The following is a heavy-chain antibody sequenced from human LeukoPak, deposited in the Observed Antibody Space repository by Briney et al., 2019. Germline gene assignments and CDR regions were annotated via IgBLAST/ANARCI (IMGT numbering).Heavy chain of an antibody. CDR1: GFTFSSYG. CDR3: ASGYARSARHQSDF. CDR2: INSDGSNT. V-gene: IGHV3-74*01. D-gene: IGHD5-12*01. J-gene: IGHJ4*02. Sequence: GGSLRLSCAASGFTFSSYGMHWVRQAPGKGLVWVSRINSDGSNTNYAGSVKGRFTISRDNAKNTLYLQMNSLRVEDTAVYYCASGYARSARHQSDFWGQGTVVTVSS.